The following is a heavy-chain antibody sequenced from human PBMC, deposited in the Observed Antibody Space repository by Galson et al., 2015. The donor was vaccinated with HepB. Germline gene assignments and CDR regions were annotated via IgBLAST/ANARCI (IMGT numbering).Heavy chain of an antibody. Sequence: LRLSCEGSGFTFSNACMNWVRQDPGKGLEWVGRIKSKPVGGTIDYAAPVEGRFTISRDDSVNTLYLQMTSLQTEDTAVYYCTTNLGIAASGGWGQGTLVTVSS. CDR1: GFTFSNAC. CDR2: IKSKPVGGTI. D-gene: IGHD6-13*01. CDR3: TTNLGIAASGG. J-gene: IGHJ4*02. V-gene: IGHV3-15*01.